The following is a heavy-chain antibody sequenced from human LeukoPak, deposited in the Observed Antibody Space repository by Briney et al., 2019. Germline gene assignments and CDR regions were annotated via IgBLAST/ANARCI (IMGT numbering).Heavy chain of an antibody. CDR3: ARVPRHPLAAAGEHNTYYFDY. J-gene: IGHJ4*02. D-gene: IGHD6-13*01. CDR2: TYYRSKWYN. CDR1: GDSVSSNSAA. Sequence: SQTLSLTCAISGDSVSSNSAAWNWIRQSPSRGLEWLGRTYYRSKWYNDYAVSVKSRITINPDTSKNQFSLQLNSVTPEDTAVYYCARVPRHPLAAAGEHNTYYFDYWGQGTLVTVSS. V-gene: IGHV6-1*01.